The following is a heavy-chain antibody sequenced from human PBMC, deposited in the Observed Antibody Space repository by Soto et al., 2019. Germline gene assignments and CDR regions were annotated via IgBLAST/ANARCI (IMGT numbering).Heavy chain of an antibody. CDR3: ARAFGVGELLPPYYFDY. V-gene: IGHV4-34*01. CDR2: INHSGST. Sequence: SETLSLTCAVYGGSFSGYYWSWIRQPPGKGLEWIGEINHSGSTNYNPSLKSRVTISVDTSKNQFSLKLSSVTAADTAVYYCARAFGVGELLPPYYFDYWGQGTLVTVSS. D-gene: IGHD3-10*01. CDR1: GGSFSGYY. J-gene: IGHJ4*02.